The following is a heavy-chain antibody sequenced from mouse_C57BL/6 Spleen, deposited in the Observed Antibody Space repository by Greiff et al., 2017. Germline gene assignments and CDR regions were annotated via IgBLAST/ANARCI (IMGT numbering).Heavy chain of an antibody. CDR1: GFTFSDYY. CDR3: ARDSGYSNYDY. Sequence: EVMLVESEGGLVQPGSSMKLSCTASGFTFSDYYMAWVRQVPEKGLEWVANINYDGSSTYYLDSLKSRFIISRDNAKNILYLQMSSLKSEDTATYYCARDSGYSNYDYWGQGTTLTVSS. D-gene: IGHD2-5*01. V-gene: IGHV5-16*01. CDR2: INYDGSST. J-gene: IGHJ2*01.